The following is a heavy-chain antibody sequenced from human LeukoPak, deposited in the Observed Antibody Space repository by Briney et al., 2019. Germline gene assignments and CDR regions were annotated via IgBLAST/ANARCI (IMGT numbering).Heavy chain of an antibody. CDR2: ISGSGGST. D-gene: IGHD2-2*01. V-gene: IGHV3-23*01. Sequence: PGGSLRLSCAASGFTFSSYAMSWVRQAPGKGLEWVSAISGSGGSTYYADSVKGRFTISRDNSKNTLYLQMNSLRAEDTAVYYCARQGDIVVVPAAINYMDVWGKGTTVTVSS. CDR1: GFTFSSYA. J-gene: IGHJ6*03. CDR3: ARQGDIVVVPAAINYMDV.